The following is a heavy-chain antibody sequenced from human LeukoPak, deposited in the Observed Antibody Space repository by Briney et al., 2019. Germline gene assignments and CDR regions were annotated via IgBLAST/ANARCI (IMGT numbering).Heavy chain of an antibody. CDR2: ISSNGGST. CDR1: GFTFSSFV. D-gene: IGHD6-19*01. Sequence: GGSLRLSCSDSGFTFSSFVMHWVRQAPGKGLEYVSRISSNGGSTYYADSVKGRFTISRDNSKNTLYLQMSSLRAEDTAVYYCVNQISGWVYWGQGTMVTVSS. V-gene: IGHV3-64D*06. J-gene: IGHJ4*02. CDR3: VNQISGWVY.